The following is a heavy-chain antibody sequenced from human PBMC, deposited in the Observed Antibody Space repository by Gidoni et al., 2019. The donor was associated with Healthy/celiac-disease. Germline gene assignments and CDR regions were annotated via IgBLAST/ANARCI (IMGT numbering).Heavy chain of an antibody. V-gene: IGHV3-23*04. Sequence: EVQLVESGGGLVQPGGSLRLSCAASGFTFSSYAMSWVRQAPGKGLEWVSAISGSGGSTYYADSVKGRFTISRDNSKNTLYLQMNSLRAEDTAVYYCAKTLYDSSGSLFDAFDIWGQGTMVTVSS. CDR3: AKTLYDSSGSLFDAFDI. J-gene: IGHJ3*02. D-gene: IGHD3-22*01. CDR2: ISGSGGST. CDR1: GFTFSSYA.